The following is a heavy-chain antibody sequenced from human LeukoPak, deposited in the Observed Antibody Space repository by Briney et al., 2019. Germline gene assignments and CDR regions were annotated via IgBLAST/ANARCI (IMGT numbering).Heavy chain of an antibody. J-gene: IGHJ4*02. D-gene: IGHD5-24*01. Sequence: SSETLSLTCSVSGGSLGGHFYNWVRQPPGKGLEWIGLTRASRSTIYNPSLKSRVSISVDTSKNQFSLTLTSVTAADTAVYFCVMGRGWQPDYWGQGILVTVSS. V-gene: IGHV4-59*11. CDR2: TRASRST. CDR3: VMGRGWQPDY. CDR1: GGSLGGHF.